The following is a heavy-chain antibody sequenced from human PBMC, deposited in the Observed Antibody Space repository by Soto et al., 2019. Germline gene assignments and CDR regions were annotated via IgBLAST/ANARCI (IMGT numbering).Heavy chain of an antibody. CDR3: ARGEQYSGRIFDY. CDR1: GGSVSNSNYY. J-gene: IGHJ4*02. Sequence: SETLSLTCTVSGGSVSNSNYYWGWIRQSPGKGLEWIGSVYYRGRSYSKSSVKSRVTISVDTSKNQFSLQLNFVTPEDTAVYFCARGEQYSGRIFDYWGQGTLVTVS. V-gene: IGHV4-39*07. CDR2: VYYRGRS. D-gene: IGHD1-26*01.